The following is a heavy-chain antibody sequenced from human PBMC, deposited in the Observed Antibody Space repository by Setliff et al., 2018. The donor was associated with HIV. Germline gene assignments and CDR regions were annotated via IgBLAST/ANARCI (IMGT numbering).Heavy chain of an antibody. CDR2: INHNGST. J-gene: IGHJ5*02. Sequence: SETLSLTCAVYGGSFNAYYWSWIRQPPGKGLEWIGEINHNGSTSYNPSHKSRVTISVDTSKNQFSLKMTSVTAADTAVYYCARAVSSGWHNWFDPWGQGTLVTVSS. D-gene: IGHD6-19*01. V-gene: IGHV4-34*01. CDR3: ARAVSSGWHNWFDP. CDR1: GGSFNAYY.